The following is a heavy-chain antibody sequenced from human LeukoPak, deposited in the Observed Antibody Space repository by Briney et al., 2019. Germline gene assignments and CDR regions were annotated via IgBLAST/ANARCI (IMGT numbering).Heavy chain of an antibody. J-gene: IGHJ4*02. Sequence: GGSLRLSCAASGFTFSDYYMSWIRQAPGKGLEWVSYISSSSSSYTNYADSVKGRFTISRDNAKNSLYLQMNSLRAEDTAVYYCAGDERERGYSYGLYYFDYWGQGTLVTVSS. D-gene: IGHD5-18*01. CDR3: AGDERERGYSYGLYYFDY. CDR1: GFTFSDYY. V-gene: IGHV3-11*06. CDR2: ISSSSSSYT.